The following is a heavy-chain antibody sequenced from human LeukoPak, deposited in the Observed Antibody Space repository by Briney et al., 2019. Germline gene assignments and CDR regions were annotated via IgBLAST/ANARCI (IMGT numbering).Heavy chain of an antibody. V-gene: IGHV3-21*01. CDR1: GFTFSIYS. CDR2: ISSGSTNI. D-gene: IGHD2-2*03. Sequence: PGGSLRLSCAASGFTFSIYSMNWVRQAPGKGVEWVSCISSGSTNIYYADSLRGRFTISRDNAKNSLYRQMNSLRAEDTAVYYCARVGGYCSSVSNCYGDYWGQGTLVTVSS. J-gene: IGHJ4*02. CDR3: ARVGGYCSSVSNCYGDY.